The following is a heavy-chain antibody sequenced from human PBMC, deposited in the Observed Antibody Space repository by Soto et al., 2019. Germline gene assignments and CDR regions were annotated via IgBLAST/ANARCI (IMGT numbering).Heavy chain of an antibody. Sequence: QVQLVQSGAEVKKPGASVRVSCQTSAYTFTNYAVSWVRQAPGQGLEWMGWISGDNGNTIYAQKFQGRVTITTDTSTRKAYMELRSLRSDDTVVYYCATGLLGYCSGGSCDSDSWGQGTLVTVSS. V-gene: IGHV1-18*01. CDR3: ATGLLGYCSGGSCDSDS. J-gene: IGHJ4*02. D-gene: IGHD2-15*01. CDR2: ISGDNGNT. CDR1: AYTFTNYA.